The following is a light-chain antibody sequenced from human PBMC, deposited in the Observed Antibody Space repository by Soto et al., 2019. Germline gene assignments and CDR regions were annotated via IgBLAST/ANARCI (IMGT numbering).Light chain of an antibody. V-gene: IGKV3-11*01. CDR1: QSVGSA. J-gene: IGKJ5*01. CDR3: QQRNIWPPVT. Sequence: EIVLTQSPGTLSLSPGERATLSCRASQSVGSALAWYQQKPGQAPRLLISGASTRATGIPARFSASGSGTDFTLTISSLEPEDSAVYYCQQRNIWPPVTFGQGTRLEIK. CDR2: GAS.